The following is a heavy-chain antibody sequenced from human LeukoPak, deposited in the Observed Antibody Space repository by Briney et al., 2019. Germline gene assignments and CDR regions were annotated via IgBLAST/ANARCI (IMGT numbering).Heavy chain of an antibody. CDR2: INNNGGST. J-gene: IGHJ4*02. Sequence: GGSLRLSCVASGFSFSSYWMHWVLQAPGKGQVWVSRINNNGGSTNYADSVKGRFTISRDNAKNTLYLQMNSLRAEDTAIYYCARARRDGYNDLGDYWGQGTLVTVSS. V-gene: IGHV3-74*01. D-gene: IGHD5-24*01. CDR1: GFSFSSYW. CDR3: ARARRDGYNDLGDY.